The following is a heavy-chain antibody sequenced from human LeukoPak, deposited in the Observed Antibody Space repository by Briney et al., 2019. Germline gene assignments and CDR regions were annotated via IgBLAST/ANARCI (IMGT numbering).Heavy chain of an antibody. V-gene: IGHV4-30-4*01. CDR2: IYYSGST. CDR1: GGSISSGDYY. CDR3: ARDDYYDSSGGDY. J-gene: IGHJ4*02. D-gene: IGHD3-22*01. Sequence: SETLSLTCTVSGGSISSGDYYRSWIRQPPGKGLEWIGYIYYSGSTYYNPSLKSRVTISVDTSKNQFSLKLSSVTAADTAVYYCARDDYYDSSGGDYWGQGTLVTVSS.